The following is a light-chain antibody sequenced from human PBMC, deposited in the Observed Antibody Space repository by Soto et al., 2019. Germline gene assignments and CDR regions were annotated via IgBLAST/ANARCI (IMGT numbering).Light chain of an antibody. J-gene: IGKJ4*01. Sequence: AIRMTQSPSSFSASTGDRVTITCRASQGISSYLAWYQQKPGKAPKLLIYAASTLQSGVPSRFSGSASGIDFTLTISCMQSEDFATYYCQQYYSYPLTFGGGIKVEIK. V-gene: IGKV1-8*01. CDR3: QQYYSYPLT. CDR2: AAS. CDR1: QGISSY.